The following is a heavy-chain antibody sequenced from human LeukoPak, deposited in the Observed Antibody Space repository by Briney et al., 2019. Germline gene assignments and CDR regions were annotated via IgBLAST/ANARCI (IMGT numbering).Heavy chain of an antibody. D-gene: IGHD2-21*02. J-gene: IGHJ4*02. V-gene: IGHV1-8*01. Sequence: ASVKVSCKASGYTFTSYDINWVRQATGQGLEWMGWMNPNSGNTGYAQKFQGRATMTRNTSISTAYMELSSLRSEDTAVYYCARGLKSVTAISYYFDYWGQGTLVTVSS. CDR3: ARGLKSVTAISYYFDY. CDR2: MNPNSGNT. CDR1: GYTFTSYD.